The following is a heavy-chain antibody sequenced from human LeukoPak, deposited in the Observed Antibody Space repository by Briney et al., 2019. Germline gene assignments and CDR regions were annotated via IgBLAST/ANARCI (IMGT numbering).Heavy chain of an antibody. Sequence: SETLSFTCAVYGGSFSGYYWSWIRQPPGKGLEWIGEINHSGSTNHNPSLKSRVTISVDTSKNQFSLKLSSVTAADTAVYYCARILTYYYDSSGYRFDYWGQGTLVTVSS. CDR2: INHSGST. D-gene: IGHD3-22*01. V-gene: IGHV4-34*01. CDR1: GGSFSGYY. CDR3: ARILTYYYDSSGYRFDY. J-gene: IGHJ4*02.